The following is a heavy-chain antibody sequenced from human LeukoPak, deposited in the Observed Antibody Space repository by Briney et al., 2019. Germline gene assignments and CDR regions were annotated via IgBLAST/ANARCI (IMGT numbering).Heavy chain of an antibody. V-gene: IGHV4-61*08. J-gene: IGHJ6*02. CDR2: IYYSGST. D-gene: IGHD2-15*01. CDR3: ARVLPGYYYYYYYGMDV. CDR1: GGSISSGGYY. Sequence: SETLSLTCTVSGGSISSGGYYWSWIRQHPGKGLEWIGYIYYSGSTNYNPSLKSRVTISVDTSKNQFSLKLSSVTAADTAVYYCARVLPGYYYYYYYGMDVWGQGTTVTVSS.